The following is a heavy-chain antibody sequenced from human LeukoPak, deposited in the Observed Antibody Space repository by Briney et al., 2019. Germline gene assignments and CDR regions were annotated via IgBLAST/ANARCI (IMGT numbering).Heavy chain of an antibody. Sequence: SVKVSCKASGGTFSSYAIIWVRQAPGQGLEWMGGIIPIFGTANYAQKFQGRVTITTDESTSTAYMELSSLRSEDTAVYYCARGGYYYDSSGYYPPFYWGQGTLVTVSS. J-gene: IGHJ4*02. V-gene: IGHV1-69*05. CDR3: ARGGYYYDSSGYYPPFY. CDR1: GGTFSSYA. CDR2: IIPIFGTA. D-gene: IGHD3-22*01.